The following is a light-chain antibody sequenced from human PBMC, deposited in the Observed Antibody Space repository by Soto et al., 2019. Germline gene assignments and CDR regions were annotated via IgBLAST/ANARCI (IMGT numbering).Light chain of an antibody. Sequence: DIEMSQSPDSLAVSLGERATINCKSGQSVLSSSNNKNYLAWYQHKAGQPPKLLFYWASTRESGVPDRFSASGSGAEFTLTISSLQSEDVAVYYCQQYFNPLRTFGQGTRVEIK. J-gene: IGKJ1*01. V-gene: IGKV4-1*01. CDR1: QSVLSSSNNKNY. CDR2: WAS. CDR3: QQYFNPLRT.